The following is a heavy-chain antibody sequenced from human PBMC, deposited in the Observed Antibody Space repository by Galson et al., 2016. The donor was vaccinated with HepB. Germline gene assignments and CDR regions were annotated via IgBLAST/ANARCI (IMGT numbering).Heavy chain of an antibody. J-gene: IGHJ1*01. CDR2: IYPADSET. V-gene: IGHV5-51*01. CDR1: GYNFANYW. D-gene: IGHD1-14*01. CDR3: ARSRTRSRGAEFFQH. Sequence: QSGAEVTKPGESLKISCKGSGYNFANYWIGWVRQMPGKGLEWMGIIYPADSETRYSPSSQGQVTITADKSISTAYLQWSSLKDSDTARYYCARSRTRSRGAEFFQHWGQGTLVTVSS.